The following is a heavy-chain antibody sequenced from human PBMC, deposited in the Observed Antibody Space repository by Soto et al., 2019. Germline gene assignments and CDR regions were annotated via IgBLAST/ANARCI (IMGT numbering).Heavy chain of an antibody. J-gene: IGHJ6*02. CDR3: ARAVRSGSYPYYYYGMDV. Sequence: EVQVVESGGGLVQPGGSLRLSCAASGFTFSNYWMQWVRQAPGKGLVWVSRINSDGSSTSYADSVKGRFTISRDNAKNKLYLQMNSLRAEDTAVYYCARAVRSGSYPYYYYGMDVWGQGTTVTVSS. V-gene: IGHV3-74*01. D-gene: IGHD3-10*01. CDR1: GFTFSNYW. CDR2: INSDGSST.